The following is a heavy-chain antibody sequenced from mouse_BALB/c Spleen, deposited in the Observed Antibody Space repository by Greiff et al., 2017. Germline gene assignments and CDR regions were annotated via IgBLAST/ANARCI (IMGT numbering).Heavy chain of an antibody. D-gene: IGHD2-4*01. CDR2: ISSGGGST. V-gene: IGHV5-12-1*01. CDR1: GFAFSSYD. CDR3: ARHPPYDHDGGYAMDY. Sequence: EVQRVESGGGLVKPGGSLKLSCAASGFAFSSYDMSWVRQTPEKRLEWVAYISSGGGSTYYPDTVKGRFTISRDNAKNTLYLQMSSLKSEDTAMYYCARHPPYDHDGGYAMDYWGQGTSVTVSS. J-gene: IGHJ4*01.